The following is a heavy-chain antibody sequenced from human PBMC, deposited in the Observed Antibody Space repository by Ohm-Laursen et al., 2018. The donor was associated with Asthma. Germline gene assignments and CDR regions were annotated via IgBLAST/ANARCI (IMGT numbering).Heavy chain of an antibody. Sequence: SLRLSCAASGFTFSSYSMNWVRQAPGKGLEWVSYISSSGSTIYYADSVKGRFTISRDNAKNSLYLQMNSLRDEDTAVYYCARDEEGGQLCHYWGQGTLVTVSS. CDR3: ARDEEGGQLCHY. J-gene: IGHJ4*02. V-gene: IGHV3-48*02. CDR1: GFTFSSYS. D-gene: IGHD5-18*01. CDR2: ISSSGSTI.